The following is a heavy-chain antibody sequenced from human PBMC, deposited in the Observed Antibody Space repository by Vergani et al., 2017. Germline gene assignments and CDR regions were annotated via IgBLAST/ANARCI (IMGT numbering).Heavy chain of an antibody. Sequence: VEAGGGLVQPGGSLRLSCTASGFTFQAFAFHWVRQVSGRGLEWVSGIDRNYGVKNGNSFEGRFSISRDNSKNTLYLQMNSLRAEDTAVYYCAKDLYGSGNLVDYWGQGTLVTVSS. D-gene: IGHD3-10*01. V-gene: IGHV3-9*01. CDR1: GFTFQAFA. J-gene: IGHJ4*02. CDR2: IDRNYGVK. CDR3: AKDLYGSGNLVDY.